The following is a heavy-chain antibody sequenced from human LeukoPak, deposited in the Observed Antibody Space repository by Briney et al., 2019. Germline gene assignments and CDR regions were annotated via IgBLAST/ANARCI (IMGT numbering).Heavy chain of an antibody. CDR1: GYTFTSYG. J-gene: IGHJ6*04. Sequence: ASVKVSCKASGYTFTSYGISWVRQAPGQGLEWMGWISAYNGNTNYAQKLQGIVTMTTDTSTSTAYMELRSLRSDDTAVYYCARDGVVVAADYYYYGMDVWGKGTTVTVSS. D-gene: IGHD2-15*01. CDR2: ISAYNGNT. V-gene: IGHV1-18*04. CDR3: ARDGVVVAADYYYYGMDV.